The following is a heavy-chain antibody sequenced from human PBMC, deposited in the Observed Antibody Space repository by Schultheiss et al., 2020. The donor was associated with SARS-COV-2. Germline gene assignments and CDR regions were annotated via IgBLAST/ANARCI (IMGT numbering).Heavy chain of an antibody. V-gene: IGHV3-7*03. J-gene: IGHJ4*02. D-gene: IGHD3-9*01. CDR3: ARSIRHPDY. CDR2: IKQDGSEK. Sequence: ESLKISCAASGFTFSSYWMSWVRQAPGKGLEWVANIKQDGSEKYYVDSVKGRFTISRDNAKNSLYLQMNSLRAEDTAVYYCARSIRHPDYWGQGTLVTVSS. CDR1: GFTFSSYW.